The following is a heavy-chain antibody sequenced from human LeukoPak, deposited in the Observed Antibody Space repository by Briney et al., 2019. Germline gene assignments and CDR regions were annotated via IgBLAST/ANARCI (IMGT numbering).Heavy chain of an antibody. D-gene: IGHD3-22*01. Sequence: GGSLRLSCAASGFTFSNYAVNWVRRAPGKGLEWVSAISGSGGSTYYADSVKGRFTISRDNSKNTLYLQMSSLRAEDTAVYYCAKDRGRYYDSSGYYWGYYFDSWGQGILVTVST. CDR1: GFTFSNYA. CDR2: ISGSGGST. J-gene: IGHJ4*02. CDR3: AKDRGRYYDSSGYYWGYYFDS. V-gene: IGHV3-23*01.